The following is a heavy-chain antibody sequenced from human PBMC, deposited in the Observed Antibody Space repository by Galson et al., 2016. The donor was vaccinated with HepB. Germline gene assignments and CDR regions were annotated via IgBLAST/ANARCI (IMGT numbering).Heavy chain of an antibody. J-gene: IGHJ6*03. D-gene: IGHD1-26*01. V-gene: IGHV3-74*01. Sequence: SLRLPCAASGFTFSNYRMHWVRQAPGKGLVWVSHITIDGSTTTYADSVKGRFTISRDNAKNTVDLQIHSLRSEDAAVYFCARDFKLGAPDYMDVWGKGTTVTVS. CDR3: ARDFKLGAPDYMDV. CDR1: GFTFSNYR. CDR2: ITIDGSTT.